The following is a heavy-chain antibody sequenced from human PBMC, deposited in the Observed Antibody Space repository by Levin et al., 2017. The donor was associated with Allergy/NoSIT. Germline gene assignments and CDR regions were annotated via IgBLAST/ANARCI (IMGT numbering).Heavy chain of an antibody. D-gene: IGHD6-19*01. Sequence: SETLSLTCAISGDSVSSNSAAWTWIRQSPSRGLEWLGRTYYRSKWYNEYALSVKSRITINADTSKNQFSLQLNFVTPEDTAVYYCAREIEAGWDYWGQGTLVTVSS. CDR3: AREIEAGWDY. CDR2: TYYRSKWYN. J-gene: IGHJ4*02. CDR1: GDSVSSNSAA. V-gene: IGHV6-1*01.